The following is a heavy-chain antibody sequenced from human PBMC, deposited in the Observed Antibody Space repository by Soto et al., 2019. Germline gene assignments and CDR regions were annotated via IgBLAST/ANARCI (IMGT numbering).Heavy chain of an antibody. Sequence: PSETLSLTCSVSGGSVSGYYWSWIRQPAGKGLEWIGRVYHTGYTNYNPSLRGRVTMSLDTSKNQISLNLTSVTAADTAVYYCVRDRADFSSTYYHYFSVWGRGTLVTVSS. CDR1: GGSVSGYY. V-gene: IGHV4-4*07. D-gene: IGHD6-13*01. CDR2: VYHTGYT. J-gene: IGHJ2*01. CDR3: VRDRADFSSTYYHYFSV.